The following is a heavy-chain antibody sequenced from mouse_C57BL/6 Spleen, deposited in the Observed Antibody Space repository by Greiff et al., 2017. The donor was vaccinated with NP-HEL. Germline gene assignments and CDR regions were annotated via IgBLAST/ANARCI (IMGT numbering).Heavy chain of an antibody. V-gene: IGHV1-64*01. CDR1: GYTFTSYW. CDR2: IHPNSGST. J-gene: IGHJ4*01. CDR3: ARSAGRGMDY. Sequence: QVQLKQPGAELVKPGASVKLSCKASGYTFTSYWMHWVKQRPGQGLEWIGMIHPNSGSTNYNEKFKSKATLTVDKSSSTAYMQLSSLTSEDSAVYYCARSAGRGMDYWGQGTSVTVSS. D-gene: IGHD4-1*01.